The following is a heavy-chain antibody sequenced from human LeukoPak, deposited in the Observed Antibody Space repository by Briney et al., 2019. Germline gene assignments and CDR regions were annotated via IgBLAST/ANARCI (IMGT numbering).Heavy chain of an antibody. CDR2: ISGSGLRT. D-gene: IGHD3-22*01. CDR3: AKDRVTMIVVVAFDI. V-gene: IGHV3-23*01. Sequence: PGGSLRLSCAASGFTFSNYAMSWVRQAPGKGLKWVSAISGSGLRTYYADSVKGRFTISRDISKNTLYLQMDSLRAEDTAVYYCAKDRVTMIVVVAFDIWGQGTMVTVSS. CDR1: GFTFSNYA. J-gene: IGHJ3*02.